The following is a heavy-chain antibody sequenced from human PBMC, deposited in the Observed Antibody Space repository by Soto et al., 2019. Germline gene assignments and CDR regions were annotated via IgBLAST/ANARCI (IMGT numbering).Heavy chain of an antibody. V-gene: IGHV3-7*01. CDR1: GFTFSSYL. J-gene: IGHJ4*02. CDR2: IKQDGSEK. D-gene: IGHD4-17*01. CDR3: AREGYGDGFDY. Sequence: GGSLRLSCAASGFTFSSYLMSWVRQAPGKGLEWVANIKQDGSEKYYVDSVKGRFTISRDNAKNSLYLQMNSLRAEDTAVYYCAREGYGDGFDYWGQGTLVTVSS.